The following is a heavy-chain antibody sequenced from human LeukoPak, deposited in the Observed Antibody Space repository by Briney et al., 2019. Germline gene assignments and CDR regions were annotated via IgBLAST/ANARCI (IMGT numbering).Heavy chain of an antibody. CDR3: ARDQHYYGSGSYNWFDP. D-gene: IGHD3-10*01. CDR2: IYHSGST. CDR1: GGSISSGGYS. J-gene: IGHJ5*02. Sequence: PSQTLSLTCAVSGGSISSGGYSWSWIRQPPGKGLEWIGYIYHSGSTYYNPSLKSRVTISVDRSKNQFSLKLSSVTAADTAVYYCARDQHYYGSGSYNWFDPWGQGTLVTVSS. V-gene: IGHV4-30-2*01.